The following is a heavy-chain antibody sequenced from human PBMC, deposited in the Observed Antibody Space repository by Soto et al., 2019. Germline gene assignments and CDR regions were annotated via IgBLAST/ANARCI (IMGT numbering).Heavy chain of an antibody. Sequence: ASVKVSCKASGYTFTSYGISWVRQAPGQGLEWMGWISAYNGNTNYAQKHPGRVTMTTDTSTSTAYMELRSLRSDDTAVYYCARDLGTLGYCSGGSCSNNWFDPWGQGTLVTVSS. CDR2: ISAYNGNT. J-gene: IGHJ5*02. CDR1: GYTFTSYG. V-gene: IGHV1-18*01. CDR3: ARDLGTLGYCSGGSCSNNWFDP. D-gene: IGHD2-15*01.